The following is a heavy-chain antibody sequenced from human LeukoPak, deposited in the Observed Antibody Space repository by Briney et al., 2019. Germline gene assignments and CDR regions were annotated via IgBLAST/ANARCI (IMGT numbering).Heavy chain of an antibody. D-gene: IGHD1-26*01. J-gene: IGHJ4*02. CDR2: ISGSGGSK. CDR1: GFTFSSYA. V-gene: IGHV3-23*01. CDR3: AKGTRSGTYYFDY. Sequence: GGSLRLSCAASGFTFSSYAMSWVRQAPGKGLEWVSAISGSGGSKYYADSVKGRFTISRDNSKNTLYLQMNSLRAEDTAVYYCAKGTRSGTYYFDYWGQGTLVTVSS.